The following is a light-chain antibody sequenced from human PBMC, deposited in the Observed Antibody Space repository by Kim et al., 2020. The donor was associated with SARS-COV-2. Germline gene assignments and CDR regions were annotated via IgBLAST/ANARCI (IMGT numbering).Light chain of an antibody. CDR2: DAS. Sequence: SPGERTTLSCRASQSISSSYLAWYQQKPGQAPRLLIYDASAGAAGIPDRFSGSGSGTDFTLTISTLEPEDFAVYYCQHYGSSRWTFGPGTKVDIK. V-gene: IGKV3-20*01. CDR3: QHYGSSRWT. CDR1: QSISSSY. J-gene: IGKJ1*01.